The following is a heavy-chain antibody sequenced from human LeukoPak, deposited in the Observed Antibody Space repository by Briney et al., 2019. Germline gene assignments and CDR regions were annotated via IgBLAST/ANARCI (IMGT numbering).Heavy chain of an antibody. CDR2: IIPILGIA. J-gene: IGHJ4*02. CDR1: GGTFSSYA. CDR3: ASNGYSYGYEWDY. D-gene: IGHD5-18*01. V-gene: IGHV1-69*04. Sequence: ASVKVSCKASGGTFSSYAISWVRQAPGQGLEWMGRIIPILGIANYAQKFQGRVTITADKSTSTAYMELSSLRSEDTAVYYCASNGYSYGYEWDYWGQGTLVTVSS.